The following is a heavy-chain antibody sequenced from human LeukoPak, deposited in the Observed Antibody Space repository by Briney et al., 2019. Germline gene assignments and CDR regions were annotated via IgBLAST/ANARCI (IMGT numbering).Heavy chain of an antibody. CDR2: INTNTGNP. CDR1: GYTFTSYA. V-gene: IGHV7-4-1*02. CDR3: ARSGVVIIGDYYYYYMDV. D-gene: IGHD3-3*01. J-gene: IGHJ6*03. Sequence: ASVKVSCKASGYTFTSYAMNWVRQAPGQGLEWMGWINTNTGNPTYAQGFTGWFVFSLDTSVSTAYLQISSLKAEDTAVYYCARSGVVIIGDYYYYYMDVWGKGTTVTVSS.